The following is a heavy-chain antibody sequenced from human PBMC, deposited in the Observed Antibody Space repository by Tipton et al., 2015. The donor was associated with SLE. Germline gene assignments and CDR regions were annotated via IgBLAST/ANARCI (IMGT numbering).Heavy chain of an antibody. Sequence: SLRLSCAASGFTFSSYEMNWVRQAPGKGLEWVSYISSSGNTIYYADSVKGRFTISRDNAKNSLYLQLNSLRAEDTAVYFCARGRRVEARYYYYMDVWGRGTTVTVSS. V-gene: IGHV3-48*03. CDR2: ISSSGNTI. CDR1: GFTFSSYE. J-gene: IGHJ6*03. CDR3: ARGRRVEARYYYYMDV.